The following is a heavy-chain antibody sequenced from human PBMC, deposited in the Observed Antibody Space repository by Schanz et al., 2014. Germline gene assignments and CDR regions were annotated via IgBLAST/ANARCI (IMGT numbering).Heavy chain of an antibody. J-gene: IGHJ3*02. CDR2: ISGSGAST. V-gene: IGHV3-23*01. CDR1: GFSLDIFA. D-gene: IGHD3-10*01. CDR3: AKGRFGELSAFDI. Sequence: EVQLLESGGGLVQPGGSLRLSCASSGFSLDIFAVSWVRQAPGKGLEWVSGISGSGASTYYADSVKGRFTISRDNSNKTVDLQMNSLRAEDTAVYYCAKGRFGELSAFDIWGQGTMVTVSS.